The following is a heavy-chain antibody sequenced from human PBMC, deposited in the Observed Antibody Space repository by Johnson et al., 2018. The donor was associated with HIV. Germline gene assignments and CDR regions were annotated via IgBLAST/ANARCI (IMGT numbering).Heavy chain of an antibody. CDR2: IWYDGSNR. Sequence: QVQLVESGGGLAQPGRSLRVSCAASGFTFSSYGMHWVRQAPGKGLEWVAVIWYDGSNRYYADSVKGRFTISRDNSKNTLYLQMNRLRAEDTAVYYCAKDLYSSSWTNDAFDIWGQGTMVAVSS. CDR3: AKDLYSSSWTNDAFDI. D-gene: IGHD6-13*01. J-gene: IGHJ3*02. V-gene: IGHV3-33*06. CDR1: GFTFSSYG.